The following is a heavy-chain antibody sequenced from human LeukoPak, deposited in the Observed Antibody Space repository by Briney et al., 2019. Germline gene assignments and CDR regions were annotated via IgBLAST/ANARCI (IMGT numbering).Heavy chain of an antibody. D-gene: IGHD2-21*02. J-gene: IGHJ5*02. CDR2: INPNSGGT. V-gene: IGHV1-2*02. CDR3: ASAYCGGDCYRHWFDP. CDR1: GYTFTGYY. Sequence: ASVKVSCKASGYTFTGYYMHWVRQAPGQGLEWMGWINPNSGGTNYAQKFQGRVTMTRDTSISTAYMELSRLRSDDTAVYYCASAYCGGDCYRHWFDPWGQGTLDTVSS.